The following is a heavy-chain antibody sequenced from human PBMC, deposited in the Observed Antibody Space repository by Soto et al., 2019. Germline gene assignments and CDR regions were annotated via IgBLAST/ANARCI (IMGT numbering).Heavy chain of an antibody. CDR3: ARGVTTVTTIDY. CDR1: GGSISSGGYS. D-gene: IGHD4-17*01. Sequence: SETLSLTCAVSGGSISSGGYSWSWIRQPPGKGLEWIGYIYHSGSTYYNPSLKSRVTISVDRSKNQFSLKLSSVTAADTAVYYCARGVTTVTTIDYWGQGILVTVSS. CDR2: IYHSGST. J-gene: IGHJ4*02. V-gene: IGHV4-30-2*01.